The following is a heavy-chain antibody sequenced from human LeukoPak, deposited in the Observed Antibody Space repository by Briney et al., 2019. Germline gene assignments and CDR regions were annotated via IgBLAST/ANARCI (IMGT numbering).Heavy chain of an antibody. J-gene: IGHJ4*02. D-gene: IGHD4-17*01. CDR3: ARLLGYGDYTHFDY. V-gene: IGHV3-48*04. CDR2: ISSSGSTI. CDR1: GFTFSSYG. Sequence: GGSLRLSCAASGFTFSSYGMNWVRQAPGKGLEWVSYISSSGSTIYYADSVKGRFTISRDNAKNSLYLQMNSLRAEDTAVYYCARLLGYGDYTHFDYWGQGTLVTVSS.